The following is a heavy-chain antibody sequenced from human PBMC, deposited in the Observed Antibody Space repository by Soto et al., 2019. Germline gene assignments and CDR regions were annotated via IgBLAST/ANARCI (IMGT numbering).Heavy chain of an antibody. V-gene: IGHV3-11*05. D-gene: IGHD1-26*01. CDR1: GFTFSDYY. Sequence: PGGSLRLSCAAYGFTFSDYYMTWIRQAQGTGLEWVSYISSSSTYTNYADSVKGRFTISRDNTKSSQYLQMNSLRAEDTAVYYCARGKWELFYWGQGTLVTVSS. CDR2: ISSSSTYT. J-gene: IGHJ4*02. CDR3: ARGKWELFY.